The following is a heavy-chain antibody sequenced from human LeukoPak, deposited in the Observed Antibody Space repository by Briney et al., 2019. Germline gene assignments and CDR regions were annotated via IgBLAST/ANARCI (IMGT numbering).Heavy chain of an antibody. CDR2: IKKDGSEK. D-gene: IGHD5-18*01. J-gene: IGHJ4*02. CDR3: ARHLSGVTGYTYGRGIDY. V-gene: IGHV3-7*01. Sequence: PGGSLRLSCAASGFTFSSYWMSWVRQAPGKGLGWVANIKKDGSEKYYVDSVKGRFTISRDNAKKSLYLQMNSLRAEDTAVYYCARHLSGVTGYTYGRGIDYWGQGTLVTVSS. CDR1: GFTFSSYW.